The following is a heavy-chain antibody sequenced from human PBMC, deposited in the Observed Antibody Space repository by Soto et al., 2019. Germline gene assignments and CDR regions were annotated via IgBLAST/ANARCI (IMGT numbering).Heavy chain of an antibody. V-gene: IGHV1-46*01. CDR1: GYTFTSYY. CDR2: INPSGGHT. CDR3: ARGGHVVVVTAAFDY. J-gene: IGHJ4*02. D-gene: IGHD2-21*02. Sequence: GASVKVSCKASGYTFTSYYMNWVRQAPGQGLEWMGTINPSGGHTTYAQKFLGRVTMTRDTSTSTLYMELTSLRSEDTAVYYCARGGHVVVVTAAFDYWGQGTLVTVSS.